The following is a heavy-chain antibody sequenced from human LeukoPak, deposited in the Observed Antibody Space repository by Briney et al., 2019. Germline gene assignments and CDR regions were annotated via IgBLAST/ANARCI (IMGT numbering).Heavy chain of an antibody. V-gene: IGHV3-48*04. Sequence: HPGGSLRLSCAASGFTFSSYSMNWVRQAPGKGLEWVSFISSSGSAIHYADSVRGRFTISRDNAKNSLYLQMSRLRAEDTAVYYCAREKLSFFDSSGYFDYWGQGTLVTVSS. CDR1: GFTFSSYS. CDR3: AREKLSFFDSSGYFDY. CDR2: ISSSGSAI. D-gene: IGHD3-22*01. J-gene: IGHJ4*02.